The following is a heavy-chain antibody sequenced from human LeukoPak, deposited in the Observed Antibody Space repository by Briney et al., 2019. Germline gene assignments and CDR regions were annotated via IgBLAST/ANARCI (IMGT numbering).Heavy chain of an antibody. J-gene: IGHJ6*02. D-gene: IGHD6-6*01. Sequence: GASVKVSCKASGYTFTSYGISWVRQAPGQGLEWMGWISAYNGNTNYAQKLQGRVTMTTDTSTSTAYMELRSLRSDDTAVYYCAREPQLRARLDPAYYYYYGMDVWGQGTTVTVSS. CDR1: GYTFTSYG. CDR3: AREPQLRARLDPAYYYYYGMDV. V-gene: IGHV1-18*01. CDR2: ISAYNGNT.